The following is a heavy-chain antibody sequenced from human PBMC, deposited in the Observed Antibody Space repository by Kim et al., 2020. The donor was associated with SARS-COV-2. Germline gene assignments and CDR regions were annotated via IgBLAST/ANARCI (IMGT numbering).Heavy chain of an antibody. Sequence: GGSLRLSCAASGFTFSSYGMHWVRQAPGKGLEWVAVISYDGSNKYYADSVKGRFTISRDNSKNTLYLQMNSLRAEVTAVYYCARDLISARFLSPHDVLLAAAGDYWVQGTLVTVSS. J-gene: IGHJ4*02. CDR1: GFTFSSYG. CDR3: ARDLISARFLSPHDVLLAAAGDY. V-gene: IGHV3-33*05. D-gene: IGHD6-13*01. CDR2: ISYDGSNK.